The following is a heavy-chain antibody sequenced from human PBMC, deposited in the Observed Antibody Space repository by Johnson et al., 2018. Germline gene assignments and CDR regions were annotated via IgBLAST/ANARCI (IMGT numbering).Heavy chain of an antibody. J-gene: IGHJ6*02. CDR2: INSDGSST. CDR3: AREHLVVGPAAPVYYYYGMDV. CDR1: GFTFSSYW. V-gene: IGHV3-74*01. Sequence: VQLQESGGGLVQPGGSLRLSCAASGFTFSSYWMHWVRQAPGKGLMWVSRINSDGSSTSYADSVKGRFTISRDNAKNTLYLQMNRLRAEDTAVYYCAREHLVVGPAAPVYYYYGMDVWGQGTTVTVSS. D-gene: IGHD2-2*01.